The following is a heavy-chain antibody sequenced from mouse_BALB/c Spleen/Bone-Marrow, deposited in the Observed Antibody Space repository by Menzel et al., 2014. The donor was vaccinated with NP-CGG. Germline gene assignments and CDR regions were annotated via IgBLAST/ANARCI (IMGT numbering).Heavy chain of an antibody. D-gene: IGHD2-4*01. V-gene: IGHV2-6-7*01. CDR3: ARVYYDYDWWYFDV. Sequence: VKLMESGPGLVAPSQSLSIPCTVSGFSLTGYGVSWVRQPPGKGLEWLGMIWGDGNTDYNSDLKSRLSISKDNSKSQVFLKMNSLQTDDTARYYCARVYYDYDWWYFDVWGAGTTVTVSS. J-gene: IGHJ1*01. CDR1: GFSLTGYG. CDR2: IWGDGNT.